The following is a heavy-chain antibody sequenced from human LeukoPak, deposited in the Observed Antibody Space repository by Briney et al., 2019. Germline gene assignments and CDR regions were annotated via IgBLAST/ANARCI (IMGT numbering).Heavy chain of an antibody. J-gene: IGHJ6*02. Sequence: ASVKVSCKASGYAFTSYGISWVRQAPGQGLEWMGIINPSGGSTSYAQKFQGRVTMTRDTSTSTVYMELSSLKSEDTAVYYCARQQVAGNYYYYYGMDVWGQGTTVTVSS. V-gene: IGHV1-46*01. CDR1: GYAFTSYG. CDR3: ARQQVAGNYYYYYGMDV. D-gene: IGHD2-15*01. CDR2: INPSGGST.